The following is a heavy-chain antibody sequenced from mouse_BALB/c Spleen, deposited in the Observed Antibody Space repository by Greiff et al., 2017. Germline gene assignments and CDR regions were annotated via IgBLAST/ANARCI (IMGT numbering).Heavy chain of an antibody. CDR2: ISSGSSTI. CDR1: GFTFSSFG. J-gene: IGHJ2*01. V-gene: IGHV5-17*02. CDR3: ARYSSYGGYFDY. D-gene: IGHD1-1*01. Sequence: DVHLVESGGGLVQPGGSRKLSCAASGFTFSSFGMHWVRQAPEKGLEWVAYISSGSSTIYYADTVKGRFTISRDNPKNTLFLQMTSLRSEDTAMYYCARYSSYGGYFDYWGQGTTLTVSS.